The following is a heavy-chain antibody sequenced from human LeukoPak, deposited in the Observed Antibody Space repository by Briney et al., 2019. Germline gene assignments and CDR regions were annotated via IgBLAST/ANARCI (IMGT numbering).Heavy chain of an antibody. D-gene: IGHD2-2*01. J-gene: IGHJ4*02. CDR2: FDPEDGET. CDR3: ATVRCSSTSCYYLDY. CDR1: GYTLTELS. V-gene: IGHV1-24*01. Sequence: ASVKVSCKVSGYTLTELSMHWVRQAPGKGLEWMGGFDPEDGETIYAQKFQGRVTMTEDTYTDTAYMELSSLRSEDTAVYYCATVRCSSTSCYYLDYWGQGTLVTVSS.